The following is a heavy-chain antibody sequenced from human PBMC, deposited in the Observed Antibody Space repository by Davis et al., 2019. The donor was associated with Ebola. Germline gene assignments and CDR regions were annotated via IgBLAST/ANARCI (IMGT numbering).Heavy chain of an antibody. CDR3: GGRAEI. V-gene: IGHV3-43*02. J-gene: IGHJ4*02. CDR1: GFTFDDYA. D-gene: IGHD2-15*01. CDR2: ISGDGGST. Sequence: GESLKISCAASGFTFDDYAMHWVRQAPGKGLEWVSLISGDGGSTYYADSVKGRFTISRDNAKNSLYLQMNSLRAEDTAVYYCGGRAEIWGQGTLVTVSS.